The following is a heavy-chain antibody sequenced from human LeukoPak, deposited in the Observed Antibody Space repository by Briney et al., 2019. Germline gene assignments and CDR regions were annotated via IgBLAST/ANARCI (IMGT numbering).Heavy chain of an antibody. D-gene: IGHD3-22*01. V-gene: IGHV3-53*01. CDR2: IYSGGKT. J-gene: IGHJ4*02. CDR3: ARINYYDGSGFYRDY. CDR1: GFTVSDYY. Sequence: GGSLRLSCAVSGFTVSDYYMSWVRQAPGKGLEWVSVIYSGGKTYYADSVKGRSTISRDDSKNTLHLQMNSLRAEDTAVYYCARINYYDGSGFYRDYWGQGTLVTVS.